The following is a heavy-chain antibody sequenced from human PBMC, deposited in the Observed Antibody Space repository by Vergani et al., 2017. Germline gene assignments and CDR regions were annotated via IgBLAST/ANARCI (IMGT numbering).Heavy chain of an antibody. CDR1: FDSIRNLY. Sequence: QVQLQESGPALVKSSETLSLTCSVSFDSIRNLYCNWIRQPPGKGLEWIGSIHYSENTNYNPSLKTRATISVDTSKNRFSLTLTSVTAADTAVYYCASDTHSGQRSDRWGQGILVTVTS. V-gene: IGHV4-59*11. CDR3: ASDTHSGQRSDR. CDR2: IHYSENT. D-gene: IGHD6-19*01. J-gene: IGHJ5*02.